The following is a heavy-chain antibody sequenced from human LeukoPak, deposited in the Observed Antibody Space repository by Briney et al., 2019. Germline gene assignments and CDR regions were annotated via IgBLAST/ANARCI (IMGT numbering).Heavy chain of an antibody. CDR1: GGSISSYY. J-gene: IGHJ4*02. CDR2: IYYSGST. Sequence: NPSETLSLTCTVSGGSISSYYWSWIRQPPGKGLEWIGYIYYSGSTNYNPSLKSRVTISVDTSKNQFSLKLSSVTAADTAVYYCARGEAAVAGSSPFDYWGQGTLVTVSS. D-gene: IGHD6-19*01. CDR3: ARGEAAVAGSSPFDY. V-gene: IGHV4-59*08.